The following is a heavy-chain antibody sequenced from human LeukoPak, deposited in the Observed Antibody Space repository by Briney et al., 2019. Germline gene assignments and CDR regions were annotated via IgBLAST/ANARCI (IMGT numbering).Heavy chain of an antibody. V-gene: IGHV3-74*01. Sequence: GGSLRLSCAASGFTFSSYAMTWVRQAPGKGLMWASRINTDGSNTIYADSVKGRFTISRDNAKNTLYLQMNSLRAEDTAVYYCARDQSIAGPTTADYWGQGTLVTVSS. D-gene: IGHD1-26*01. CDR1: GFTFSSYA. CDR3: ARDQSIAGPTTADY. J-gene: IGHJ4*02. CDR2: INTDGSNT.